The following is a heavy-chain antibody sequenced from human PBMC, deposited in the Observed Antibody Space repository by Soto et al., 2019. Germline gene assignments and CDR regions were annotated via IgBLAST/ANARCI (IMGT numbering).Heavy chain of an antibody. Sequence: QVQLQESGPGLVKPSETLSLTCSVSGGYISSYYWSWIRQPAGKGLEWIGRIFSSGSTHYNPSLKSRVTMSVETSKNQISLRLTSVTAADTAVYDCARERGVGGSTGDYDQWGQGTLVTVSS. D-gene: IGHD5-12*01. CDR3: ARERGVGGSTGDYDQ. J-gene: IGHJ4*02. CDR2: IFSSGST. V-gene: IGHV4-4*07. CDR1: GGYISSYY.